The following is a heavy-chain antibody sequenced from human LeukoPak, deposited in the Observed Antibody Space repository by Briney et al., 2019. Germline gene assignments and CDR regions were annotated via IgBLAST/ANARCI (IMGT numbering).Heavy chain of an antibody. CDR1: GFTFSSFS. V-gene: IGHV3-48*04. CDR3: ARDDTVLLWFGESGYFDY. Sequence: GGSLRLSCAASGFTFSSFSMNWVRQAPGKGLEWVSFITGSSSTIYYADSVKGRFTISRGNAKNSLYLQMNSLRAEDTAVYYCARDDTVLLWFGESGYFDYWGQGTLVTVSS. D-gene: IGHD3-10*01. J-gene: IGHJ4*02. CDR2: ITGSSSTI.